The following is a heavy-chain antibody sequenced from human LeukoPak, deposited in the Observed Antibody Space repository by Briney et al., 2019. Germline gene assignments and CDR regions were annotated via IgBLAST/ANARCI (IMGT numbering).Heavy chain of an antibody. D-gene: IGHD2-8*01. V-gene: IGHV6-1*01. CDR3: ARLDRYCTNGVCYPDY. Sequence: SQTLSLTCAISGDSVSSNSAAWNWIRQSPSRGLEWLGRTYYRSKWYNDYAVSVKSRITIIPDTSKNQFSLQLNSVTPEDTAVYYCARLDRYCTNGVCYPDYWGQGTLVTVSS. CDR2: TYYRSKWYN. J-gene: IGHJ4*02. CDR1: GDSVSSNSAA.